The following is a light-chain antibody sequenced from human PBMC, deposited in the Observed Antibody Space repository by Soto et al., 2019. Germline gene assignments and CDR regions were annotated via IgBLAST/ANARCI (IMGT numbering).Light chain of an antibody. CDR1: QSVSSN. CDR3: QQYNNWPPRT. V-gene: IGKV3-15*01. CDR2: GAS. J-gene: IGKJ1*01. Sequence: EIVMTQSPATLSVSPGERATLSCRASQSVSSNLAWYQQKPGQAPRLLIYGASTRATGIPARFSGSGSGTEFTLTISSLQSEEVAVYYCQQYNNWPPRTFGQGTKVEIK.